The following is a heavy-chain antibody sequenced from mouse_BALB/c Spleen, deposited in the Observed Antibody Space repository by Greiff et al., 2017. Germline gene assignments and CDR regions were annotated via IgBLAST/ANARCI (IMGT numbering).Heavy chain of an antibody. CDR2: IYPYNGGT. J-gene: IGHJ3*01. Sequence: EVQLQQSGPELVKPGASVKISCKASGYTFTDYNMHWVKQSHGKSLEWIGYIYPYNGGTGYNQKFKSKATLTVDNSSSTAYMELRSLTSEDSAVYYCARSYDYDAGFAYWGQGTLVTVSA. D-gene: IGHD2-4*01. V-gene: IGHV1S29*02. CDR3: ARSYDYDAGFAY. CDR1: GYTFTDYN.